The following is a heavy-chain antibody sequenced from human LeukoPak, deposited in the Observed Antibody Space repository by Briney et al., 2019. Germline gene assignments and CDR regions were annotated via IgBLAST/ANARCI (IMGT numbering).Heavy chain of an antibody. V-gene: IGHV4-61*01. CDR1: GGSITSNTYY. CDR3: ARGKVRWGYSSGWSFDY. Sequence: SQTLSLTCTVSGGSITSNTYYWSWIRQPPGKGLEWIGYIYYSGSTNYNPSLKSRVTISVDTSKNQFSLKLSSVTAADTAVYYCARGKVRWGYSSGWSFDYWGQGTLVAVSS. J-gene: IGHJ4*02. CDR2: IYYSGST. D-gene: IGHD6-19*01.